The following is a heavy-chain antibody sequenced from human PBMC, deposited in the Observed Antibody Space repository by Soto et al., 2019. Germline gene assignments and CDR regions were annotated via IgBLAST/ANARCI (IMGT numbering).Heavy chain of an antibody. J-gene: IGHJ4*02. CDR3: ARDIGSYAYGEGY. D-gene: IGHD3-10*01. Sequence: QVQLQESGPGLVKPSETLSLTCSVSGGSINSYWWSWIRQPAGKGLEWIGRVYSSGTTDYNPSLNRRPNLSVETTKNKFSLKLSSVTAADTAVYYCARDIGSYAYGEGYWGQGIQVTVSS. CDR1: GGSINSYW. V-gene: IGHV4-4*07. CDR2: VYSSGTT.